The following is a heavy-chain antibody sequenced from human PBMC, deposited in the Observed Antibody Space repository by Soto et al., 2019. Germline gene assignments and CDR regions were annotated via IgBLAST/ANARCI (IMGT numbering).Heavy chain of an antibody. CDR1: GFTFSNYG. V-gene: IGHV3-30*03. CDR3: AQNVGGSPFES. Sequence: QVQLVESGGGVVQPGRSLTVSCAASGFTFSNYGMHWVRQPPGKGLEWVAVISYDGNDRHYTDSVKGRFTISRDNSKKTLSFQMNSLKAEARAVYYWAQNVGGSPFESGGQGPLSTFSP. CDR2: ISYDGNDR. J-gene: IGHJ4*02.